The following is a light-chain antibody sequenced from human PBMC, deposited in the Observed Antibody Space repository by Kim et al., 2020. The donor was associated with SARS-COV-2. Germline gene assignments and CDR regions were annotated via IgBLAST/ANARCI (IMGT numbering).Light chain of an antibody. V-gene: IGKV1-27*01. CDR2: AAS. Sequence: SASGGDRVTLTCRASQGISKDLAWYQQKPGNAPKLLIFAASALQSGVPTRFSGSGSGTDFTLTISSLQPEDVATYYCQKYNGAPWTFGQGTKLEI. CDR1: QGISKD. J-gene: IGKJ1*01. CDR3: QKYNGAPWT.